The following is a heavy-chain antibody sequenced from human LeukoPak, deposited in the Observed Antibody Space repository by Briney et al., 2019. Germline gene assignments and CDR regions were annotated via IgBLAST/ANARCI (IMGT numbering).Heavy chain of an antibody. Sequence: GGSLRLFCAASGFTFSSYSMNWVRQAPGKGLEWVSSISSSSSYIYYADSVKGRFTISRDNAKNSLYLQMNSLRAEDTAVYYCARGRYCSSTSCYSYGMDVWGKGTTVTVSS. CDR3: ARGRYCSSTSCYSYGMDV. J-gene: IGHJ6*04. V-gene: IGHV3-21*01. D-gene: IGHD2-2*01. CDR1: GFTFSSYS. CDR2: ISSSSSYI.